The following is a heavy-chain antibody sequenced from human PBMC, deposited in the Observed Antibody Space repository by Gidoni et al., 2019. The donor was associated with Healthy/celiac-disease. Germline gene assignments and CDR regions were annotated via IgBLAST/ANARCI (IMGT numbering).Heavy chain of an antibody. CDR1: GFTFGSYA. D-gene: IGHD6-6*01. V-gene: IGHV3-64*01. J-gene: IGHJ4*02. CDR2: ISSNGGST. CDR3: ARASRSSFDY. Sequence: QLVESGGGLVQPGGSLRLSCAASGFTFGSYAMHWVRQAPGKGLEYVSAISSNGGSTYYANSVKGRFTISRDNSKNTLYLQMGSLRAEDMAVYYCARASRSSFDYWGQGTLVTVSS.